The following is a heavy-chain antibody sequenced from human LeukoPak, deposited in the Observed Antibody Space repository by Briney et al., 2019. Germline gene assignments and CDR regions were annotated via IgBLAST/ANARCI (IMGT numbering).Heavy chain of an antibody. J-gene: IGHJ4*02. V-gene: IGHV3-15*01. CDR2: IKSKTDGATT. D-gene: IGHD6-13*01. CDR3: TTKHGFQEGIDY. CDR1: VLTFSNAW. Sequence: GGSLRLSCAGSVLTFSNAWMTWVRQAPGKGLEWVGHIKSKTDGATTEYTTPVKGRFTISRDDSKNTLYLQMNSLKTEDTALYYCTTKHGFQEGIDYWGQGTLVTVSS.